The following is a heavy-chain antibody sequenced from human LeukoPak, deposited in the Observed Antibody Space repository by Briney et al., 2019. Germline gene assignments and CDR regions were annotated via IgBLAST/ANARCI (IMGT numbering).Heavy chain of an antibody. Sequence: GASVKVSCKASRGTFSNYAINWVRQAPGQGLDWLGGIVPVLGTANYAQKFQGRVTITADKSTSTAYMELSSLRSEDTAVYYCARAPLDYYGSGSYGDAFDIWGQGTMVTVSS. D-gene: IGHD3-10*01. J-gene: IGHJ3*02. CDR2: IVPVLGTA. V-gene: IGHV1-69*06. CDR3: ARAPLDYYGSGSYGDAFDI. CDR1: RGTFSNYA.